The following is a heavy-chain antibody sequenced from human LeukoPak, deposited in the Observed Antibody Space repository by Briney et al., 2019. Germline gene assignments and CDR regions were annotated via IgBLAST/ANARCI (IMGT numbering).Heavy chain of an antibody. D-gene: IGHD2-2*02. Sequence: GASVKVSCKASGYTFTGYYMHWVRQAPGQGLEWMGWINPNSGGTNYAQKFQGRVTMTRDTSISTAYMELSRLRSDDTAVYYCARDRGYCSSTSCYTFDYWGQGTLVTVSS. CDR2: INPNSGGT. J-gene: IGHJ4*02. V-gene: IGHV1-2*02. CDR3: ARDRGYCSSTSCYTFDY. CDR1: GYTFTGYY.